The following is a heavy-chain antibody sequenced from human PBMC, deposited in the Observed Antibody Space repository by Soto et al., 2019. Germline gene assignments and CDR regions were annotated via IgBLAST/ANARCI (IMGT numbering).Heavy chain of an antibody. CDR3: SQGRVHLSADKPLRTAYLQWGRLKASDTAMYYCARPRFVDTAMGLPYYYYGMDV. D-gene: IGHD3-10*01. J-gene: IGHJ6*02. CDR1: GYSFTSYW. CDR2: IYPGDSDT. V-gene: IGHV5-51*01. Sequence: GESLKISCKGSGYSFTSYWIGWVRQMPGKGLEWMGIIYPGDSDTRYSPSFQGQVTISADKSISTAYLQWSSLKASDPAQPPSSQGRVHLSADKPLRTAYLQWGRLKASDTAMYYCARPRFVDTAMGLPYYYYGMDVWGQGTTVTVSS.